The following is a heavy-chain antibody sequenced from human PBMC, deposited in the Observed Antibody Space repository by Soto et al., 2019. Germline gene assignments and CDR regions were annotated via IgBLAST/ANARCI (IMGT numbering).Heavy chain of an antibody. CDR3: ARSGLPGAGTPYFFDD. V-gene: IGHV1-8*01. Sequence: QVQLVQSGAEMKTPGASVKVSCKASGYTFTNYDINWVRQAAGQGLEWMGWMNPKSGNTGYAQKFQGRVTMTRNTPVSTAYRDLSGLLSESTAVYSCARSGLPGAGTPYFFDDWGLGAVVPGSS. CDR2: MNPKSGNT. J-gene: IGHJ4*02. D-gene: IGHD1-1*01. CDR1: GYTFTNYD.